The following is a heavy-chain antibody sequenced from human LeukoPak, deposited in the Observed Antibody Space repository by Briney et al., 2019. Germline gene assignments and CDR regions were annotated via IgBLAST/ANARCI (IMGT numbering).Heavy chain of an antibody. J-gene: IGHJ4*02. CDR2: ISDSGSTI. Sequence: GGSLRLSCAASGFTFSNHEMNWVRQAPGKGLEWISYISDSGSTIYYSDSVKGRFTISRDNAKNSLYLQMNSLRAEDTAVYYCARVGAPLGYCSGGSCPFDYWGQGTLVTVSS. CDR3: ARVGAPLGYCSGGSCPFDY. V-gene: IGHV3-48*03. CDR1: GFTFSNHE. D-gene: IGHD2-15*01.